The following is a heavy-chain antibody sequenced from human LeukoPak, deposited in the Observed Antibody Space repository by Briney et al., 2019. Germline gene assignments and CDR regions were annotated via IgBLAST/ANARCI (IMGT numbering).Heavy chain of an antibody. Sequence: ASVKVSCKASGYTFTSYGISWVRQAPGQGLEWMGWISAYNGNTNYAQKFQGRVTITADESTSTAYMELSSLRSEDTAVYYCAGDYYDSSGYYYARKFDYWGQGTLVTVSS. CDR3: AGDYYDSSGYYYARKFDY. V-gene: IGHV1-18*01. CDR2: ISAYNGNT. J-gene: IGHJ4*02. D-gene: IGHD3-22*01. CDR1: GYTFTSYG.